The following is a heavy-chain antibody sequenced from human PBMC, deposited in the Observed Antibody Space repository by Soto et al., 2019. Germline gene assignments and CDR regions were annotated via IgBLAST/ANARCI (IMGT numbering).Heavy chain of an antibody. Sequence: PGGSLRLSCAASGFTFSSYGMHWVRQAPGKGLEWVAVISYDGSNKYYADSVKGRFTISRDNSKNTLYLQMNSLRAEDTAVYYCAMPDRGYSYGYPFDYWGQGTLVTVSS. CDR3: AMPDRGYSYGYPFDY. CDR2: ISYDGSNK. CDR1: GFTFSSYG. D-gene: IGHD5-18*01. V-gene: IGHV3-30*03. J-gene: IGHJ4*02.